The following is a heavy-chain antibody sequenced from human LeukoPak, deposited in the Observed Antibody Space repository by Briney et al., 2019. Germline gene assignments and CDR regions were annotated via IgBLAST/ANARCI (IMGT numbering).Heavy chain of an antibody. V-gene: IGHV3-23*01. Sequence: GGSLRLSCAASGFTFSSYAMSWVSQAPGKGLEWVSAISGGGGSTYYADSVKGRFTISRDNSKNTLSLQMNSLSAEDTSVYYCATDGIAWFLFDYWGQGTLVTVSS. CDR1: GFTFSSYA. J-gene: IGHJ4*02. CDR2: ISGGGGST. D-gene: IGHD6-13*01. CDR3: ATDGIAWFLFDY.